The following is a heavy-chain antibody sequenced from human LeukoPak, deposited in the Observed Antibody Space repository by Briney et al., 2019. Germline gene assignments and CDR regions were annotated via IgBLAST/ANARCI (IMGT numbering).Heavy chain of an antibody. CDR1: GDSVSSNSAA. CDR2: TYYRSKWYN. J-gene: IGHJ4*02. CDR3: ATAGPGELLIDY. V-gene: IGHV6-1*01. D-gene: IGHD4-23*01. Sequence: SQTLSLTFAISGDSVSSNSAAWKWMRRSPSRGLEWLGRTYYRSKWYNDYGTSVKGRITINPDTSQNQFSLQLNSVIPEDTAVYYRATAGPGELLIDYWGQGTLVTVSS.